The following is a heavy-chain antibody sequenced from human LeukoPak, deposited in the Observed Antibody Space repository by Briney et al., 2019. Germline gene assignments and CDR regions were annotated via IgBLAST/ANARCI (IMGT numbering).Heavy chain of an antibody. Sequence: SETLSLTCTVSGGSISSSSYYWGWIRQPPGKGLEWIGNIYYSGSAYYNPSLKSRGTISVDTSKNQFSLKLSSVTAADTAVYYCARRGGYSGSDFDDWGQGTLVTVSS. V-gene: IGHV4-39*01. CDR2: IYYSGSA. CDR3: ARRGGYSGSDFDD. J-gene: IGHJ4*02. D-gene: IGHD5-12*01. CDR1: GGSISSSSYY.